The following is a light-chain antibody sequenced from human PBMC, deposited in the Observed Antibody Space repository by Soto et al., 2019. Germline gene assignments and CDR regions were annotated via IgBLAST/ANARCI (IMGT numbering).Light chain of an antibody. J-gene: IGKJ1*01. V-gene: IGKV1-5*03. Sequence: DIQMTQSPSTLSASVGDRVTITCRASQSISSWLAWYQQKPGKSPKLLIYKSSSLESGLPSRFSGSGTGTEFTLTISRVQPDDFATYYCQQYNSYPLTFGQGTKVEIK. CDR2: KSS. CDR3: QQYNSYPLT. CDR1: QSISSW.